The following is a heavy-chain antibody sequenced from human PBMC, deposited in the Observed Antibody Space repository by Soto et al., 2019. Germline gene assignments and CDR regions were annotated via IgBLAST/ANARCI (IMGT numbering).Heavy chain of an antibody. V-gene: IGHV1-69*13. Sequence: RASVKVSCKASGGTFSSYAISWVRQAPGQGLEWMGGIIPIFGTANYAQKFQGRVTITADESTSTAYMELSSLRSEGTAVYYCARSPITMIVVVSGWFDPWGQGTLVTVSS. J-gene: IGHJ5*02. D-gene: IGHD3-22*01. CDR2: IIPIFGTA. CDR3: ARSPITMIVVVSGWFDP. CDR1: GGTFSSYA.